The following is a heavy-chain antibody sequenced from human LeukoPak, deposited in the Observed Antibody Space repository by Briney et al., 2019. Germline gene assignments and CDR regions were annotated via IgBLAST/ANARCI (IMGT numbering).Heavy chain of an antibody. CDR1: GFTFSSYW. D-gene: IGHD3-22*01. J-gene: IGHJ6*03. CDR3: ARGGPYYYDSSGYLYMDV. CDR2: INSDGSST. V-gene: IGHV3-74*01. Sequence: QPGGSLRLSCAASGFTFSSYWMHWVRQAPGKGLVWVSRINSDGSSTSYADSVKGRFTISRDNAKNTLYLQMNSLRAEDTAVYYCARGGPYYYDSSGYLYMDVWGKGTTVTISS.